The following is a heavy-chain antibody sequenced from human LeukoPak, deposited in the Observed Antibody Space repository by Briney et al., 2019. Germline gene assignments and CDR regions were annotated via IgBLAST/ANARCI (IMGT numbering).Heavy chain of an antibody. D-gene: IGHD2-8*01. CDR2: ISSDGNNK. Sequence: GGSLRLSCAASGFTLSTFGNHWVRQAPGKGLEWVASISSDGNNKYYVGSVEGRFTISRDNSRNTLYLQMNSLRTEDTAVYYCTKGRSCTNSICHSWFPEIWAQGTMVTVSS. J-gene: IGHJ3*02. CDR3: TKGRSCTNSICHSWFPEI. CDR1: GFTLSTFG. V-gene: IGHV3-30*18.